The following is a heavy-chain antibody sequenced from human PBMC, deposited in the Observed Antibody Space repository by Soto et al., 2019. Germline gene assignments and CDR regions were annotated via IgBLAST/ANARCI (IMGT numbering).Heavy chain of an antibody. Sequence: EVQLLESGGGLVQPGGSLRLSCAASGFTFSYYAMSWVRQAPGKGLEWVSAISGSGASTYYADSVKGRFTNSRDNSKNSLYLQMNSLRAEDTAMYYCASLAIGTIIRGAPDFWGQGTLVTVSS. CDR1: GFTFSYYA. CDR3: ASLAIGTIIRGAPDF. J-gene: IGHJ4*02. V-gene: IGHV3-23*01. D-gene: IGHD3-10*01. CDR2: ISGSGAST.